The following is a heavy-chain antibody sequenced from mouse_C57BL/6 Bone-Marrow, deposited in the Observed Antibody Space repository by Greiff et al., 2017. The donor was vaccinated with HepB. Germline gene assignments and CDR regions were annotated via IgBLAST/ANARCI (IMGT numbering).Heavy chain of an antibody. CDR3: ASATTVVASNWYFDV. CDR2: ISSGGSYT. J-gene: IGHJ1*03. V-gene: IGHV5-6*01. D-gene: IGHD1-1*01. Sequence: EVQRVESGGDLVKPGGSLKFSCAASGFTFSSYGMSWVRQTPDKRLEWVATISSGGSYTYYPDSVKGRFTISRDNAKNTRYLQMSSLKSEDTAMYYCASATTVVASNWYFDVWGTGTTVTVSS. CDR1: GFTFSSYG.